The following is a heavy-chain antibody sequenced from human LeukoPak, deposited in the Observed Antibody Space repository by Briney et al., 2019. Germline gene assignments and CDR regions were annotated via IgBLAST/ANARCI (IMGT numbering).Heavy chain of an antibody. CDR2: ISYDGSNK. J-gene: IGHJ4*02. D-gene: IGHD3-22*01. Sequence: PGGSLRLSCAASGFTLSSYGMHWVRQAPGKGLEWVAVISYDGSNKYYADSVKGRFTISRDNSKNTLYLQMNSLRAEDTAVYYCAKEGSHYYDSSGYYPPYFDYWGQGTLVTVSS. CDR1: GFTLSSYG. CDR3: AKEGSHYYDSSGYYPPYFDY. V-gene: IGHV3-30*18.